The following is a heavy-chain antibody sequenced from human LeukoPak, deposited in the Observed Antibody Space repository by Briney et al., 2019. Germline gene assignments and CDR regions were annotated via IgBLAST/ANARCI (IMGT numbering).Heavy chain of an antibody. D-gene: IGHD1/OR15-1a*01. Sequence: SVKVSCKAPGGTFSSYGISWVRQAPGQGLEWMGGIIPIFGTANYAQKFQGRVTITTDESTSTAYMELSSLRSEDTAVYYCARRTGTNPRREWFDPWGQGTLVTVSS. CDR1: GGTFSSYG. CDR2: IIPIFGTA. V-gene: IGHV1-69*05. CDR3: ARRTGTNPRREWFDP. J-gene: IGHJ5*02.